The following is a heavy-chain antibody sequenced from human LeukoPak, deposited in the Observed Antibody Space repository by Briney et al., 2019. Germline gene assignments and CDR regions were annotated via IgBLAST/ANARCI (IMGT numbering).Heavy chain of an antibody. D-gene: IGHD5-24*01. CDR3: ARGGDGYSFGYVMDV. CDR2: IGTAGDT. Sequence: GGSLRLSCEGSAFIFSGHWMNWVRQATGKGLEWVSAIGTAGDTYYPGSVKGRFTISRENAKNSLYLQMNSLRAEDTAVYYCARGGDGYSFGYVMDVWGQGTTVTVSS. CDR1: AFIFSGHW. J-gene: IGHJ6*02. V-gene: IGHV3-13*01.